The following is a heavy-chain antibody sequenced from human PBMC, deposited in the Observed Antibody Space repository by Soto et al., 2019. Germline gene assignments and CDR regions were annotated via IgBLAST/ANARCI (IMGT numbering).Heavy chain of an antibody. CDR2: ISNRGST. CDR3: ARGVLH. CDR1: GGSISSGGYY. V-gene: IGHV4-31*01. J-gene: IGHJ4*01. Sequence: SETLSLTCTVSGGSISSGGYYWRWIRQHPGTGKEWIGHISNRGSTYYNTSRKRQDSISVDTARKQNSRIVRAVTAADTAVYYCARGVLHWGQGTLVTVSS.